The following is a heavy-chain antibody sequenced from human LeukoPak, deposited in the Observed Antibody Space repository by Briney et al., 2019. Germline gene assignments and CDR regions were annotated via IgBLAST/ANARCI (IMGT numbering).Heavy chain of an antibody. CDR1: GFTFSSYG. D-gene: IGHD3-3*01. Sequence: GGSLRLSCAASGFTFSSYGMHWVRLAPGKGLEWVAFIRYDGSNKYYADSVKGRFTISRDNSKNTLYLQMNSLRAEDTAVYYCAKGPVRITIFGVVNNFDYWGQGTLVTVSS. V-gene: IGHV3-30*02. J-gene: IGHJ4*02. CDR3: AKGPVRITIFGVVNNFDY. CDR2: IRYDGSNK.